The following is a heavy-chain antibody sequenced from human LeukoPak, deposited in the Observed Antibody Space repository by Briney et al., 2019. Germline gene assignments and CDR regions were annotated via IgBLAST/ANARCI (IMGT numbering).Heavy chain of an antibody. Sequence: GASPRLSCAASGFTFSSHSMSWVRQAPGKGLEWVSSIASSSSHIYYADSVKGRFTISRDNGKNSLYLQMNSLRAEDTAVYYCERGSSADTTMGDYWGLGTLVTVSS. J-gene: IGHJ4*02. CDR2: IASSSSHI. CDR3: ERGSSADTTMGDY. D-gene: IGHD5-18*01. CDR1: GFTFSSHS. V-gene: IGHV3-21*01.